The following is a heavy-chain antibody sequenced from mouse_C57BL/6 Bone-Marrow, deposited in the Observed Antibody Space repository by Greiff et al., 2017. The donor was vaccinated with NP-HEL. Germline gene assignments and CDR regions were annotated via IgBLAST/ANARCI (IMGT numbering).Heavy chain of an antibody. V-gene: IGHV1-15*01. CDR3: TRPSFDGYFAY. J-gene: IGHJ3*01. CDR2: IDPETGGT. CDR1: GYTFTDYE. D-gene: IGHD2-3*01. Sequence: QVQLQQSGAELVRPGASVTLSCKASGYTFTDYEMHWVKQTPVHGLEWIGAIDPETGGTAYNQKFKGKAILTADKSSSTAYMELRSLTSEDSAVYYCTRPSFDGYFAYWGQGTLVTVSA.